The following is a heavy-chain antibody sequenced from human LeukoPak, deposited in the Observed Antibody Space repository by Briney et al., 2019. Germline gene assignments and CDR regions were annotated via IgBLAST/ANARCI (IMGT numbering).Heavy chain of an antibody. CDR1: GFTVSSNY. CDR2: IYSGGST. V-gene: IGHV3-53*01. J-gene: IGHJ4*02. Sequence: GGSLRLSCAASGFTVSSNYMSWVRQAPGKGLEWVSVIYSGGSTYYADSVKGRFTISRDNSKNTLYLQMNRLRAEDTAVYYCARDSLYCGGDCYGHWGQGTLVTVSS. D-gene: IGHD2-21*02. CDR3: ARDSLYCGGDCYGH.